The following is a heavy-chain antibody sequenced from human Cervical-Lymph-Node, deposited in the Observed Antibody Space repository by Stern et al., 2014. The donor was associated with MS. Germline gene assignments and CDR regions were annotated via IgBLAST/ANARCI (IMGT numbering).Heavy chain of an antibody. V-gene: IGHV5-51*01. CDR2: IYPYDSVT. J-gene: IGHJ4*02. CDR3: ARHVQGFDY. Sequence: EVQLEESGAEVKKPGESLKISCKLSGYSFTIYYIAWVRQMPGKGLEWMGVIYPYDSVTTSSPSFQGQVTISADKSITTAYLQWSSLRASDTAMYYCARHVQGFDYWGQGTLVTVSS. CDR1: GYSFTIYY.